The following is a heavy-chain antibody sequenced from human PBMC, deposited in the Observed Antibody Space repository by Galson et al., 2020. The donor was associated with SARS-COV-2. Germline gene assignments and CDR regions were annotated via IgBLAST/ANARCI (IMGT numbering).Heavy chain of an antibody. J-gene: IGHJ4*02. CDR1: GYTFTSYG. CDR3: ARDTNYGDYFDY. V-gene: IGHV1-18*01. CDR2: ISAYNGNT. Sequence: ASVKVSCKASGYTFTSYGISCVRQAPGQGLEWMGWISAYNGNTNYAQKLQGRVTMTTDTSTSTAYMELRSLRSDDTAVYYCARDTNYGDYFDYWGQGTLVTVSS. D-gene: IGHD4-17*01.